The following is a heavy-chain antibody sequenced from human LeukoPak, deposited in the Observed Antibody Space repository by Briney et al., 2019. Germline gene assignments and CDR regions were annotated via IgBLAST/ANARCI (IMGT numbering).Heavy chain of an antibody. Sequence: GASVKVSCKASGITFTSYYIHWVRQAPGQGLEWMGIINPSGDATTYAQQFRGRVTMTRDTSTSTVYMELSSLRSEDPAVYYCATVLSEARGRDAFHIWGQGTLVTVSS. J-gene: IGHJ3*02. V-gene: IGHV1-46*01. D-gene: IGHD6-25*01. CDR3: ATVLSEARGRDAFHI. CDR1: GITFTSYY. CDR2: INPSGDAT.